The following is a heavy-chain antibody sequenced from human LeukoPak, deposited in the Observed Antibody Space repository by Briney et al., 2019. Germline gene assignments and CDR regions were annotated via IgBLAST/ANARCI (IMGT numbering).Heavy chain of an antibody. J-gene: IGHJ4*02. CDR2: IKQDGSEK. V-gene: IGHV3-7*01. D-gene: IGHD3-22*01. CDR3: ARGPYYDSSGYYYVPLYFDY. CDR1: GFTFSNAW. Sequence: GGSLRLSCAASGFTFSNAWMSWVRQAPGKGLEWVANIKQDGSEKYYVDSVKGRFTISRDNAKNSLYLQMNSLRAEDTAVYYCARGPYYDSSGYYYVPLYFDYWGQGTLVTVSS.